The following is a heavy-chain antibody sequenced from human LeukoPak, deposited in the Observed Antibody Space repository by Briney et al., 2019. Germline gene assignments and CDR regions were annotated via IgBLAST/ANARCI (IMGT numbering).Heavy chain of an antibody. CDR3: ASLDPLAGTDYYYYMDV. D-gene: IGHD6-19*01. J-gene: IGHJ6*03. CDR1: GYTFTSYD. V-gene: IGHV1-8*01. Sequence: ASVKVSCKASGYTFTSYDINWVRQATGQGLEWMGWMNPNSGNTGYAQKFQGRVTMTRNTSISTAYMELSSLRSEDTAVYYCASLDPLAGTDYYYYMDVWGKGTTVTVSS. CDR2: MNPNSGNT.